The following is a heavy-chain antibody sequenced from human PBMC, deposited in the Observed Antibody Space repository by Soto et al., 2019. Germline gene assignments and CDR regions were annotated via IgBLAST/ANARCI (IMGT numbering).Heavy chain of an antibody. V-gene: IGHV4-39*01. CDR3: ARGTTWHLWFDP. CDR1: GGSISTSDYY. J-gene: IGHJ5*02. CDR2: IYYSGST. Sequence: QVQLQESGPGLVKPSETLSLTCTVSGGSISTSDYYWGWIRQPPGKGLEWIGSIYYSGSTYYNPSLKSRVTMSEDTSKNQFSLKLSSVAATDTAVYYCARGTTWHLWFDPWGQGTLVTVSS.